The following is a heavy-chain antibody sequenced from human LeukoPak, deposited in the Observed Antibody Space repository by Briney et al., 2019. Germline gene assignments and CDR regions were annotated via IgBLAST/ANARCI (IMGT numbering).Heavy chain of an antibody. Sequence: PGRSLRLSCAASGFAFRSYGMHWVRQAPGKGLEWVAVVWYDGSNKYYADSVKGRFTISRDNSNNTLYLQMNSLRAEDTAVYYCAIEVTTRIFDYWGQGTLVTVSS. CDR2: VWYDGSNK. D-gene: IGHD5-12*01. V-gene: IGHV3-33*01. CDR3: AIEVTTRIFDY. CDR1: GFAFRSYG. J-gene: IGHJ4*02.